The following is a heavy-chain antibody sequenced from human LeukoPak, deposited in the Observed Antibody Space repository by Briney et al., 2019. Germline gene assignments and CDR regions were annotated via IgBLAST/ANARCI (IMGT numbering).Heavy chain of an antibody. CDR1: GYSFTNYW. V-gene: IGHV5-51*01. CDR2: IYPGDSDT. J-gene: IGHJ3*02. D-gene: IGHD6-13*01. Sequence: GESLKISCKGSGYSFTNYWIGWVRQMPGKGLEWMGIIYPGDSDTRYSPSLQGQVTISADKSISTAYLQWSSLKASDTAMYYCARTPALAAAGAFDIWGQGTMVTVSS. CDR3: ARTPALAAAGAFDI.